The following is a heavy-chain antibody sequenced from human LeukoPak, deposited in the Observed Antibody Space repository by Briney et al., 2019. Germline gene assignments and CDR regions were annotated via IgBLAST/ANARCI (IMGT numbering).Heavy chain of an antibody. CDR2: IWYDGSNK. D-gene: IGHD3-22*01. CDR3: AREYYYDSSDAFDI. J-gene: IGHJ3*02. Sequence: GRSLRLSCAASGFTFSSYGMHWVRQAPGKGLEWVAVIWYDGSNKYYADSVKGRFTISRDNSKNTLYLQMNSLRAEDTAVYYCAREYYYDSSDAFDIWGQGTMVTVSS. V-gene: IGHV3-33*01. CDR1: GFTFSSYG.